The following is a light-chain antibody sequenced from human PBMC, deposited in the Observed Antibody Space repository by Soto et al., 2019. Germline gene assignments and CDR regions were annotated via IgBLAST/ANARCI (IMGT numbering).Light chain of an antibody. V-gene: IGKV3-20*01. CDR2: GAS. J-gene: IGKJ5*01. CDR3: QQYGSSPIT. Sequence: EIVLTQSPGTLSLSPGERATLSCRPSQSVSNNYLAWYQQKPGQAPRLLIYGASSRATGIPDRFSGSGSGTDFTLTISRLEPEDFAVYYCQQYGSSPITFGQGTRLEIK. CDR1: QSVSNNY.